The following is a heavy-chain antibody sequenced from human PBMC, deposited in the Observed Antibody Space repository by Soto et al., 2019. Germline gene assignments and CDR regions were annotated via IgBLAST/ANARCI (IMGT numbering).Heavy chain of an antibody. D-gene: IGHD6-19*01. Sequence: WGSLRLSCAASGFSFGTFVMTWFRQAPGGGLEWVASITDSGYTASYAETVEGRFTVSRDNSKNKLHLQMNDLRAEDTATYYCAKNGQWLATPLDGWGQGTLVIVSA. J-gene: IGHJ4*02. CDR1: GFSFGTFV. V-gene: IGHV3-23*01. CDR2: ITDSGYTA. CDR3: AKNGQWLATPLDG.